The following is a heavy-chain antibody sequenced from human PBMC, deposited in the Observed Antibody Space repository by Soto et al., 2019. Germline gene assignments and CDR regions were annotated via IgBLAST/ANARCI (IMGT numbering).Heavy chain of an antibody. CDR1: ASIFTSYG. Sequence: QVQLEQSGVEVKKPGASVRVACKTSASIFTSYGFSWVRQAPGQGLEWMGWISAYNGDTKYAQNVQGRVTMATNTSTRTAYLELRMLRLDDSAVLYSTSYYGDENSWGQGTLVTVSS. CDR3: TSYYGDENS. D-gene: IGHD4-17*01. V-gene: IGHV1-18*01. J-gene: IGHJ4*02. CDR2: ISAYNGDT.